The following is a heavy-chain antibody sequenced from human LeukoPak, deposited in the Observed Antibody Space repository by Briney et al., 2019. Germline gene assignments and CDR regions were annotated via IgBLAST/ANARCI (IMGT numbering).Heavy chain of an antibody. J-gene: IGHJ6*02. V-gene: IGHV4-59*08. CDR3: ARMPYSYGYLNYYYGMDV. CDR1: GGSISSYY. D-gene: IGHD5-18*01. CDR2: IYYSGST. Sequence: KSSETLSLTCTVSGGSISSYYWSWLRQPPGKGLEWIGYIYYSGSTNYNPSLKSRVTISVDTSKNQFSLKLSPVTAADTAVYYCARMPYSYGYLNYYYGMDVWGQGTTVTVSS.